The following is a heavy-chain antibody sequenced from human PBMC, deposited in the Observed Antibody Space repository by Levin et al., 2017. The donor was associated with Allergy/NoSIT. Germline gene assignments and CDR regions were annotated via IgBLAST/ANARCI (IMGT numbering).Heavy chain of an antibody. D-gene: IGHD2-2*01. V-gene: IGHV3-21*06. CDR1: GFTFSSYS. CDR2: IGSSSSYI. Sequence: PGGSLRLSCAASGFTFSSYSMNWVRQAPGKGLEWVSSIGSSSSYIYYADSVKGRFTISRDNAKNSLYLQMNSLRAEDTAVYYCARDGTYCSSISCYLDYWGQGTLVTVSS. J-gene: IGHJ4*02. CDR3: ARDGTYCSSISCYLDY.